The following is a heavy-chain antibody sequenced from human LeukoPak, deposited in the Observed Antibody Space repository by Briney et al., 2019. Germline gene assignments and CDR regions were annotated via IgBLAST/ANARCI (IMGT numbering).Heavy chain of an antibody. D-gene: IGHD7-27*01. CDR2: MNPNSGNT. CDR1: GYTFTSYD. Sequence: ASVKVSCKASGYTFTSYDINWVRQATGQGLEWMGWMNPNSGNTGYAQKFQGRVTMTRNTSISTAYMELSSLRSEDTAVYCCATLTGESVPYYYYGMDVWGQGTTVTVSS. CDR3: ATLTGESVPYYYYGMDV. V-gene: IGHV1-8*01. J-gene: IGHJ6*02.